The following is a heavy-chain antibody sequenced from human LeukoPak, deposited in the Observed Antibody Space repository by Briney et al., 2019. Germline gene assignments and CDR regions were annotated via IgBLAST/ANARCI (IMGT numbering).Heavy chain of an antibody. D-gene: IGHD3-10*01. V-gene: IGHV3-7*01. Sequence: GGSLRLSCAASGFTFSSYEMNWVRQAPGKGPEWVANIRQDESERYYVDSVKGRFTISRDNAKTSLYLHMNSLRAEDTALYYCARLSAYYYGSYFYYYMEVWGKGTTVTVSS. J-gene: IGHJ6*03. CDR3: ARLSAYYYGSYFYYYMEV. CDR1: GFTFSSYE. CDR2: IRQDESER.